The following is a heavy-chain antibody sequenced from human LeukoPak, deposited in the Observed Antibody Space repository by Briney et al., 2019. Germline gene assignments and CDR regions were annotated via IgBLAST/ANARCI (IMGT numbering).Heavy chain of an antibody. V-gene: IGHV4-34*01. CDR1: GGSFSGYY. Sequence: TSETLSLTCAVYGGSFSGYYWSWIRQPPGKGLEWIGEINHSGSTNYNPSLKSRVTISVDTSKNQFSLKLSSVTAADTAVYYCARSRQIQLWLEFDYWGQGTLVTVSS. J-gene: IGHJ4*02. CDR3: ARSRQIQLWLEFDY. CDR2: INHSGST. D-gene: IGHD5-18*01.